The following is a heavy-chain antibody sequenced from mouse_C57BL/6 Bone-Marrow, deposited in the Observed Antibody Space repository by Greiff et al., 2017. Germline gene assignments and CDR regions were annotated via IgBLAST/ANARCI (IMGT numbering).Heavy chain of an antibody. CDR1: GYTFTSSW. Sequence: QVQLQQPGAELVMPGASVKLSCKASGYTFTSSWIHWVKQRPGQGLEWIGEIDPADSYTNYNQKFKGKSTLTVDKSSSTAYMQLSSLTSEAAAVYYGARECDGVPAYWGQGTLVTVSA. CDR3: ARECDGVPAY. J-gene: IGHJ3*01. V-gene: IGHV1-69*01. D-gene: IGHD1-2*01. CDR2: IDPADSYT.